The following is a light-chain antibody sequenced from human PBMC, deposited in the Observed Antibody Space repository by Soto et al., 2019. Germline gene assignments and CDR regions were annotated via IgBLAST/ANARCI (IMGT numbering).Light chain of an antibody. V-gene: IGKV3-15*01. J-gene: IGKJ1*01. CDR3: QQYNNWPPGT. CDR2: GAS. Sequence: EIVMTQSPATLSVSPGDRATLSCRASQSVSRNLAWYQQKPGQAPRLLIYGASTRATGIPARFSGSGSGTEFTLTISSLQSEDFAVYYCQQYNNWPPGTFGQGTKVEIK. CDR1: QSVSRN.